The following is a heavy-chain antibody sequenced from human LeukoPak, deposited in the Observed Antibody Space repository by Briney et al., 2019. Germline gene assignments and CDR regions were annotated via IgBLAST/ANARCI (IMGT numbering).Heavy chain of an antibody. D-gene: IGHD3-22*01. J-gene: IGHJ3*02. CDR2: INHSGST. CDR1: GGSFSGYY. V-gene: IGHV4-34*01. Sequence: SETLSLTCAVYGGSFSGYYWSWIRQPPGKGLEWIGEINHSGSTNYNPSLKSRVTISVDTSKNQFSLKLSSVTAADTAVYYCARGNPVVIAFDIWGQGTMVTVSS. CDR3: ARGNPVVIAFDI.